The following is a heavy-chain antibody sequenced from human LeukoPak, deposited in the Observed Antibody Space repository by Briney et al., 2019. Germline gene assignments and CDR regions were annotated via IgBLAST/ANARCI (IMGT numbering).Heavy chain of an antibody. V-gene: IGHV1-2*02. J-gene: IGHJ6*02. CDR1: GYTFTGYY. CDR3: ARVEMATIVYYYYGMDV. CDR2: INPNSGGT. Sequence: ASVKVSCKASGYTFTGYYMHWVRQAPGQGLEWIGWINPNSGGTNYAQKFQGRVTMTRDTSISTAYMELSRLRSDDTAVYYCARVEMATIVYYYYGMDVWGQGTTVTVSS. D-gene: IGHD5-24*01.